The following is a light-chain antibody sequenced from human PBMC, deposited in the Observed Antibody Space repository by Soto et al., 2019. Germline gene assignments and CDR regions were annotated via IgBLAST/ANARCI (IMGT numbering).Light chain of an antibody. J-gene: IGKJ4*01. CDR1: QSVSSN. CDR2: DAS. CDR3: HQRSNWPPT. V-gene: IGKV3-11*01. Sequence: ENVLTQSPATLSLSPGERATLSCRASQSVSSNLAWYQQKPGQAPRLLIYDASNRATGIPARFSGSGSGTDFTLTISSLQPEDFAVYYCHQRSNWPPTFGGGTKVYIK.